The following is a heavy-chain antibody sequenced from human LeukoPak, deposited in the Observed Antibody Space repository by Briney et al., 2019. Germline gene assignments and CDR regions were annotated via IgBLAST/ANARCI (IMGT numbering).Heavy chain of an antibody. J-gene: IGHJ4*02. Sequence: GGSLRLSCAASGYTFSSYSINWVRQAPGKGLEWVSSISVGSNYIYYADSVRGRFSISRDDARNSLYLQMDSLRGDDTAVCYCARLRRNSDRSGYYYYYDYWGQGTLVTVSS. CDR3: ARLRRNSDRSGYYYYYDY. V-gene: IGHV3-21*01. CDR1: GYTFSSYS. CDR2: ISVGSNYI. D-gene: IGHD3-22*01.